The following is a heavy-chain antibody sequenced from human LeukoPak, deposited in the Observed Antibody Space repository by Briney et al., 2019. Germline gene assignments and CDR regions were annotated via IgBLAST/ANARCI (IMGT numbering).Heavy chain of an antibody. CDR1: CDSITSGGFY. D-gene: IGHD1-1*01. V-gene: IGHV4-39*01. CDR2: VYYSGST. Sequence: SETLSLTCNLSCDSITSGGFYWAWIRQSPGKGLEWIGNVYYSGSTQYNPSLKGRVTISMDMPKNQFSLNLNSVSVTATPIYYCEKRQYAAWTDAWGQGTLVTVSS. J-gene: IGHJ5*02. CDR3: EKRQYAAWTDA.